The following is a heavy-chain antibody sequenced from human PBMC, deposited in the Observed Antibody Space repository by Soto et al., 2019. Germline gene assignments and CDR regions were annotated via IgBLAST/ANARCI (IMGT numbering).Heavy chain of an antibody. CDR2: ISAYFGKA. Sequence: ASVKVSCKASGYTFTSYGISWVRQAPGQGLEWMGWISAYFGKANYAQKLQGRVTMTTDESTSTAYMELSSLRSEDTAVYYCARGVGDYYGMDVWGQGTTVTVSS. V-gene: IGHV1-18*01. CDR1: GYTFTSYG. CDR3: ARGVGDYYGMDV. J-gene: IGHJ6*02.